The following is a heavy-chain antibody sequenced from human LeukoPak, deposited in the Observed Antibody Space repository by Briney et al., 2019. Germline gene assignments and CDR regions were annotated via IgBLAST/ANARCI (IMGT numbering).Heavy chain of an antibody. J-gene: IGHJ4*02. Sequence: KPSETLSLTCAVYGGSFSGDYWSWIRQPPGKGLEWVGEINHSGSTNYNPSLKSRVTISVDTSKNQFSLKLSSVTAADTAVYYCARGRSGGYFDYWGQGTLVTVSS. D-gene: IGHD3-16*01. CDR3: ARGRSGGYFDY. CDR1: GGSFSGDY. V-gene: IGHV4-34*01. CDR2: INHSGST.